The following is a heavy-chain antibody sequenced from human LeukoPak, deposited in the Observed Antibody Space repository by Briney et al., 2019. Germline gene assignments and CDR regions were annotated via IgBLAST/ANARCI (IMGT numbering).Heavy chain of an antibody. V-gene: IGHV3-30*03. D-gene: IGHD2-2*01. CDR1: GFTFSGFG. Sequence: GGSLRLSCVASGFTFSGFGMHWVRQAPGKGLEWVAVISYNARHEYYRDSVKGRFSISRDNSKNTVSLQMDSLTIEDTAVYYCVRGGSPPTSTWSLDEWGQGTLVSVSS. CDR2: ISYNARHE. CDR3: VRGGSPPTSTWSLDE. J-gene: IGHJ4*02.